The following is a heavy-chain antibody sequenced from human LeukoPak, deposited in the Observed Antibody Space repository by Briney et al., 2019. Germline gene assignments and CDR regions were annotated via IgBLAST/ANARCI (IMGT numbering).Heavy chain of an antibody. CDR3: ARHKSDWLSTGAPMDL. Sequence: GGSLRLSCADSGFAFRCFWMSWVRQAPGKGLEWVANIKDDGSEKYYVDSVKGRFTISRDNAKNSLYLQMTSLRAEDTAVYYCARHKSDWLSTGAPMDLWGQGTTVTVSS. V-gene: IGHV3-7*04. CDR2: IKDDGSEK. J-gene: IGHJ6*02. D-gene: IGHD3-9*01. CDR1: GFAFRCFW.